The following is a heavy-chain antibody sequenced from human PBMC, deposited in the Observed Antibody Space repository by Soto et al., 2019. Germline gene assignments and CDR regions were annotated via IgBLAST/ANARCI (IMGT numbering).Heavy chain of an antibody. D-gene: IGHD6-13*01. CDR2: IWYDGSNK. V-gene: IGHV3-33*01. Sequence: QVQLVESGGGVVQPGRSLRLSCAASGFTFSSYGMHWVRQAPGKGLEWVAVIWYDGSNKYYADSVKGRFTISRDNSKNTLYLQMNSRRAEDTAVYYCARDRSSFSRPDAFDIWGQGTMVTVSS. J-gene: IGHJ3*02. CDR1: GFTFSSYG. CDR3: ARDRSSFSRPDAFDI.